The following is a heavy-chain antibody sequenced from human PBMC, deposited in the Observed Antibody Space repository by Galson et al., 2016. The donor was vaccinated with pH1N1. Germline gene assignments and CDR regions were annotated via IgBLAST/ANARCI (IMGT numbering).Heavy chain of an antibody. V-gene: IGHV5-51*03. CDR2: IYPGDSET. J-gene: IGHJ4*02. CDR1: GYTFTTYW. CDR3: ARRSTELGLDY. Sequence: QSGAEVKKPGESLKISCQASGYTFTTYWIGWVRQKPGKGLEWMGIIYPGDSETKYSPSFEGQVTFSVDKSKNTAYLHWSSLKASDTAIYYCARRSTELGLDYWGQGVLVTVSS. D-gene: IGHD2/OR15-2a*01.